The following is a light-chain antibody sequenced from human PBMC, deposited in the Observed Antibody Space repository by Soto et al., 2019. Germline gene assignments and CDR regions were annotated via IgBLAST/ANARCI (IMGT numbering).Light chain of an antibody. V-gene: IGKV1-6*01. CDR3: LQDYSYPRT. J-gene: IGKJ1*01. CDR1: QGIRND. Sequence: AIQMTQSPSSLSASVGDRVTITCRASQGIRNDLGWYQQKPGKAAKLLIYAASTLQSGVPSRFSGSGSGPDFTLTVSSLQPEDFATYYCLQDYSYPRTFGQGTKVEIK. CDR2: AAS.